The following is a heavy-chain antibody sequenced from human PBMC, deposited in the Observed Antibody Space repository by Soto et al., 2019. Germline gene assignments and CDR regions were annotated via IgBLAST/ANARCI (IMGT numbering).Heavy chain of an antibody. D-gene: IGHD2-15*01. J-gene: IGHJ6*02. V-gene: IGHV1-2*04. Sequence: ASVKVSCKASGYTFTDYYIHWVRQAPGQGLERMGWINPNSGATNSAQTFQGWVTMTRDTSITTAYMELTRLISDDTAVDYCARARPKVAPSPGNPGHRLFSSTSQADSGLASEGSGQMDVWGQGTTVTVSS. CDR1: GYTFTDYY. CDR3: ARARPKVAPSPGNPGHRLFSSTSQADSGLASEGSGQMDV. CDR2: INPNSGAT.